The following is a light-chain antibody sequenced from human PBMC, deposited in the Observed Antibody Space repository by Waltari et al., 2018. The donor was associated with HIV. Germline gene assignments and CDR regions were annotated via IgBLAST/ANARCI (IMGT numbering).Light chain of an antibody. J-gene: IGLJ2*01. CDR1: RSNIGVTS. V-gene: IGLV1-44*01. Sequence: QSGLTQPPSASGTIGQRVTISCLGRRSNIGVTSVNWYQQLPGTAPRLLIYNTNQRPSGVPDRFSGSKSGTSAYLAISGLQAADEADYYCSAWDDNVNGLFGGGTKLTVL. CDR2: NTN. CDR3: SAWDDNVNGL.